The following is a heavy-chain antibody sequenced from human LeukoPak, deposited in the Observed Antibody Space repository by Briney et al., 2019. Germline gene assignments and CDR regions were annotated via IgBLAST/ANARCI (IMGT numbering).Heavy chain of an antibody. CDR1: GYTFTSYG. V-gene: IGHV1-18*01. D-gene: IGHD2-15*01. CDR2: ISAYNGNT. Sequence: ASVKVSCKASGYTFTSYGISWVRQAPGQGLEWMGWISAYNGNTNYAQKLQGRVTMTTDTSTSTAYMELRSLRSDDTAAYYCARAPSGGSYRWVRNSNWFDPWGQGTLVTVSS. J-gene: IGHJ5*02. CDR3: ARAPSGGSYRWVRNSNWFDP.